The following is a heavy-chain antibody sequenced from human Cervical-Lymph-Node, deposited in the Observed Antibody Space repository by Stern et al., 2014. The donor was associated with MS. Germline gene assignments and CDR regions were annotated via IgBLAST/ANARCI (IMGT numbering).Heavy chain of an antibody. J-gene: IGHJ4*02. CDR1: GFTVRRDY. D-gene: IGHD1-1*01. CDR3: ARDTSSPERSDW. Sequence: EVQLVESGGGVIQPGGSLRLSCTASGFTVRRDYMTWVRQAPGKGLEWVSIITNVGSTFYTDSVKGRFTISRDDSKNTVYLHMTSLRAEDTAMYYCARDTSSPERSDWWGQGTLVTVSS. V-gene: IGHV3-53*01. CDR2: ITNVGST.